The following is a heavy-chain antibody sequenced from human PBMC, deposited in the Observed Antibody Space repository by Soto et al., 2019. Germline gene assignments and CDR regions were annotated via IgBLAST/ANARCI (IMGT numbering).Heavy chain of an antibody. CDR3: ARNMDTWPSLPFDI. D-gene: IGHD3-10*01. Sequence: QVQLQESGPGLVKPSDTLSLTCAVSGYSISNSNWWGWIRQPPGKGLEWIGYIYSSGSTYYNPSRKSRVTMSLDTLKNQFSLNLTSVTAVDTAVYYCARNMDTWPSLPFDIWGQGTMVAVSS. CDR2: IYSSGST. J-gene: IGHJ3*02. CDR1: GYSISNSNW. V-gene: IGHV4-28*01.